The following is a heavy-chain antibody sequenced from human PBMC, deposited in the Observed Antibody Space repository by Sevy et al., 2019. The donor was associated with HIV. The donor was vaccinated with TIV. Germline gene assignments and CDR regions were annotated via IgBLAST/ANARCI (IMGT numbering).Heavy chain of an antibody. D-gene: IGHD3-9*01. V-gene: IGHV3-64*02. CDR1: GFTFSSHA. Sequence: GGSLRLSCAGSGFTFSSHAMHWVRQAPGKGLEYVSGISINGGSTYYADSVKGRFTISRDNSKNTLYLQMGSLRVEDMAVYYCARASGDDILDETDFWGQGTLVTVSS. CDR3: ARASGDDILDETDF. CDR2: ISINGGST. J-gene: IGHJ4*02.